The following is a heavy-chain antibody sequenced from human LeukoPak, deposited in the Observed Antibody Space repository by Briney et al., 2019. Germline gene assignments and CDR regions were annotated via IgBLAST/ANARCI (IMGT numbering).Heavy chain of an antibody. J-gene: IGHJ4*02. Sequence: SETLSLTCTVSGGSISSTSYYWGWVRQPPGKGLEWIGYIYYSGSTYYNPSLKSRVTISVDTSKNQFSLKLTSVTAADTAVYYCASQYDYGDYVTFDYWGQGTLVTVSS. CDR2: IYYSGST. D-gene: IGHD4-17*01. V-gene: IGHV4-39*07. CDR3: ASQYDYGDYVTFDY. CDR1: GGSISSTSYY.